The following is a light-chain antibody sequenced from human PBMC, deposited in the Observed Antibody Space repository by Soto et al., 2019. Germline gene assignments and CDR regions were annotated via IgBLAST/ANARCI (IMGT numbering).Light chain of an antibody. CDR2: DAS. CDR1: QSVNSY. CDR3: QQYNNWPLT. Sequence: EIGLTQSPATLALSPGERATLSCRASQSVNSYLALYQQKPGQAPRLLIYDASARATGIPARFSGSGSGTEFTLTISSLQSEDFAVYYCQQYNNWPLTFGRGTKVDIK. J-gene: IGKJ4*02. V-gene: IGKV3-15*01.